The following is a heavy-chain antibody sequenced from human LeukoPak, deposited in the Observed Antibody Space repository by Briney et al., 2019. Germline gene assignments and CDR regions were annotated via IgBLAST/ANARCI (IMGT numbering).Heavy chain of an antibody. V-gene: IGHV5-51*01. CDR1: GYSFTSYW. CDR3: ARQAYYDFWSGYQFDY. J-gene: IGHJ4*02. Sequence: GESLKISCKGSGYSFTSYWIGWVRPMPGKGLEWMGIIYPGDSDTRYSPSFQGQVTISADKSISTAYLQWSSLKASDTAMYYCARQAYYDFWSGYQFDYWGQGTLVTVSS. CDR2: IYPGDSDT. D-gene: IGHD3-3*01.